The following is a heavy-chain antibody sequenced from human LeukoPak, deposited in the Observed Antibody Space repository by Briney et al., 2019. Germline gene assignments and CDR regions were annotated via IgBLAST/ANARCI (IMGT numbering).Heavy chain of an antibody. CDR2: ISYDGSNK. CDR1: GFTFSSYA. Sequence: GGSLRLSCAASGFTFSSYAMHWVRQAPGKGLEWVTVISYDGSNKYYADSVKGRFTISRDNSKNTLYLQMNSLRAEDTAVYYCARGRGRRAGYGSGSSVDYWGQGTLVTVSS. CDR3: ARGRGRRAGYGSGSSVDY. V-gene: IGHV3-30-3*01. J-gene: IGHJ4*02. D-gene: IGHD3-10*01.